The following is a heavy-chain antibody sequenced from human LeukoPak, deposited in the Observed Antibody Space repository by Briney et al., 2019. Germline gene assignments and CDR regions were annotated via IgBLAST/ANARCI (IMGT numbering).Heavy chain of an antibody. Sequence: ASVKVSCKASGYTFTGYYMHWVRQAPGQGLEWMGWISAYNGNTNYAQKLQGRVTMTTDTSTSTAYMELRSLRSDDTAVYYCARAKTYYYDSSGYYPTLAAFDIWGQGTMVTVSS. CDR2: ISAYNGNT. CDR1: GYTFTGYY. J-gene: IGHJ3*02. D-gene: IGHD3-22*01. V-gene: IGHV1-18*04. CDR3: ARAKTYYYDSSGYYPTLAAFDI.